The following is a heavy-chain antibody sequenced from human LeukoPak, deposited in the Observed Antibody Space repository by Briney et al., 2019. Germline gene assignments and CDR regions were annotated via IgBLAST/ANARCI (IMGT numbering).Heavy chain of an antibody. J-gene: IGHJ3*01. CDR1: GFSFRSFW. Sequence: GSLRLSCAASGFSFRSFWMYWVRQAPGEGLVWVSRIDNDGSVTTYTDSVEGRFTVSRDNAKNGVSLQMNSLRAEDTAMYYCARGGPDHAFDFWGQGTMVTVSS. CDR3: ARGGPDHAFDF. D-gene: IGHD1-14*01. CDR2: IDNDGSVT. V-gene: IGHV3-74*01.